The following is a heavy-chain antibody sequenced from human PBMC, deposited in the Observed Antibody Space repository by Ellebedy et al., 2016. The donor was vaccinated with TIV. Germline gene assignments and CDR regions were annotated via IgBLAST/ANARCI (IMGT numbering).Heavy chain of an antibody. CDR2: IYYSGTA. CDR1: GGSIGSGGHY. Sequence: MPSETLSLTCTVSGGSIGSGGHYRSWIRQHPGKGLEWIGFIYYSGTANYNSSLKRRATISVDTSKNQFSLKLTAVTAADTAIYYCARSLYYYNSALYFDHWGRGTLVTVSS. J-gene: IGHJ4*02. D-gene: IGHD3-10*01. V-gene: IGHV4-31*03. CDR3: ARSLYYYNSALYFDH.